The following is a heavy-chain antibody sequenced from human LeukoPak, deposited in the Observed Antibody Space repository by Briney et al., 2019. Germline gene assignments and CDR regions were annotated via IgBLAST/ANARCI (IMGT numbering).Heavy chain of an antibody. CDR1: GGSISSYY. V-gene: IGHV4-59*08. J-gene: IGHJ4*02. CDR3: ARHGLRAVSSFEY. D-gene: IGHD6-6*01. CDR2: IYYSGTT. Sequence: SETLSLTCTDSGGSISSYYWSWIRQPPGQGLEWIGYIYYSGTTNYNPSLKSRVTISVDTSKNQFSLKLSSVTAADTAVYYCARHGLRAVSSFEYWGQGTLVTVSS.